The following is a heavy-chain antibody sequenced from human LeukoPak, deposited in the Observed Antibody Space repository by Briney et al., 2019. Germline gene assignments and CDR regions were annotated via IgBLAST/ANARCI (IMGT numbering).Heavy chain of an antibody. J-gene: IGHJ4*02. CDR3: AGQFDSSGSYFY. V-gene: IGHV4-38-2*02. D-gene: IGHD3-22*01. Sequence: KASETLSLTXTVSGSGYAISGGFYWGWVRQPPGKGLEWIGSIYHTGSTYYNPSLKSRATISVDTSKNQFSLKLKFVTAADTAVYYCAGQFDSSGSYFYWGQGTLVTVSS. CDR1: GSGYAISGGFY. CDR2: IYHTGST.